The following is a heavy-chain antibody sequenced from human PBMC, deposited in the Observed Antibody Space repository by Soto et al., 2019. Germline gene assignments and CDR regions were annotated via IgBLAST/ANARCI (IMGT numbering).Heavy chain of an antibody. CDR3: ARSVTTYSSSSGGEDSYGMDV. V-gene: IGHV1-69*13. CDR2: IIPIFGTA. J-gene: IGHJ6*02. D-gene: IGHD6-6*01. Sequence: AVKVSCKASGGTFSSYAISWVRQAPGQGLEWMGGIIPIFGTANYAQKFQGRVTITADESTSTAYMELSSLRSEDTAVYYCARSVTTYSSSSGGEDSYGMDVWGQGTTVTVSS. CDR1: GGTFSSYA.